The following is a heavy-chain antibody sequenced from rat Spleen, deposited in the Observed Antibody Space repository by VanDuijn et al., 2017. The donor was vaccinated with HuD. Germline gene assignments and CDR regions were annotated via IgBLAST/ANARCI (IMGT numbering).Heavy chain of an antibody. CDR1: AVTFNNYW. J-gene: IGHJ2*01. CDR2: ISTGGGNT. V-gene: IGHV5-31*01. CDR3: ARHRNYGGIPFDF. Sequence: EVQLVESGGGLVQPGRSLKLSCVASAVTFNNYWMTWIRQAPGKGLEWVASISTGGGNTYYRDSVKGRFTISRDNAKITLYLQVDSLRSEDTATYYCARHRNYGGIPFDFWGQGVMVTVSS. D-gene: IGHD1-11*01.